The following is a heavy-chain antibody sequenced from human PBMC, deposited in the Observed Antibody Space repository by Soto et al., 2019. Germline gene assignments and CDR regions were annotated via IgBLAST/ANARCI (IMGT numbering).Heavy chain of an antibody. CDR1: GGTFSDFT. J-gene: IGHJ3*02. CDR3: ARYWSAGTLYGAFDI. V-gene: IGHV1-69*06. Sequence: QVQLVQSGSEVKKPGSSVKVSCKASGGTFSDFTLSWLRQAPGRGLEWMGGIIPMIGATNNAQKLKGRLTITAHKSTGTVYMELNSLRSDDTAVYYCARYWSAGTLYGAFDIWGQGKEVTVSP. D-gene: IGHD2-15*01. CDR2: IIPMIGAT.